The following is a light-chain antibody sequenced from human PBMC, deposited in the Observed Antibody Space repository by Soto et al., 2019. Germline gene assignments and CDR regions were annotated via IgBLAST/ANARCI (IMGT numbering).Light chain of an antibody. V-gene: IGLV8-61*01. CDR2: STN. CDR3: ELYMGRGTWV. J-gene: IGLJ3*02. CDR1: SGSVSTSYY. Sequence: QTVVTQEPSFSVSPGRTITLTCGLSSGSVSTSYYPSWYQQTPGQAPRTLIYSTNTRSSGVPDRFSGSILGNKAALTITGAQADDESDYYCELYMGRGTWVFGGGTKLTVL.